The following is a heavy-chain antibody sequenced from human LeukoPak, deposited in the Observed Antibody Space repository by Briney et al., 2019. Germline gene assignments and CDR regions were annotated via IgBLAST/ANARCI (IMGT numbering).Heavy chain of an antibody. CDR3: AKFDDYVWGSYRALDY. CDR1: GFTFSSYG. J-gene: IGHJ4*02. D-gene: IGHD3-16*02. V-gene: IGHV3-30*02. Sequence: GGSLRLSCAASGFTFSSYGMHWVRQAPGKGLEWVAFIRYDGSNKYYADSVKGRFTISRDNSKNTLYLQMNSLRAEDTAVYYCAKFDDYVWGSYRALDYWRQGTLVTVSS. CDR2: IRYDGSNK.